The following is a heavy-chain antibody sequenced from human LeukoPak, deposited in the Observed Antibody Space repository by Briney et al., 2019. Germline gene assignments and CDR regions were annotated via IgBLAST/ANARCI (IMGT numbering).Heavy chain of an antibody. D-gene: IGHD1-14*01. CDR3: ARVISGTWLWF. CDR1: GYTFTSYG. J-gene: IGHJ4*02. CDR2: IIPTLEIA. Sequence: SVKVSCKASGYTFTSYGISWVRQAPGQGLEWMGRIIPTLEIANYAQKFQGRVTISADKSTSTAYMELSSLRPEDTAVYYCARVISGTWLWFWGQGTLVTVSS. V-gene: IGHV1-69*04.